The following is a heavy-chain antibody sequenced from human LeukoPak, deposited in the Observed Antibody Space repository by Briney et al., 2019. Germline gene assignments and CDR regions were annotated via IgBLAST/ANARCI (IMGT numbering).Heavy chain of an antibody. J-gene: IGHJ4*02. CDR1: GFAFNTYA. D-gene: IGHD3-10*01. CDR3: ARVIFGSGSYPDY. V-gene: IGHV3-33*01. Sequence: QPGRSLILSCAASGFAFNTYAMHGIRQGPGKGLEWVTLIWHDGSHKFYIDSVRGRFTISRDNSRNTVYLQMNGLRAEDTAVYYCARVIFGSGSYPDYWGQGTLVTVSS. CDR2: IWHDGSHK.